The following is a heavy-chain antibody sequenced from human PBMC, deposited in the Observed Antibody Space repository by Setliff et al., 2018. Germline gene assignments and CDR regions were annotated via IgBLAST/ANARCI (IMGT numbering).Heavy chain of an antibody. CDR1: GFTFSNYR. CDR2: IWHDGGNTYI. V-gene: IGHV3-33*08. CDR3: ARTCSGSGCYAGLES. J-gene: IGHJ4*02. D-gene: IGHD2-15*01. Sequence: GGSLRLSCAASGFTFSNYRMHWVRQAPGKGLEWVAVIWHDGGNTYIDYADSLKGRFTISRDNSKNTLYLQMNSLRPEDTAVYYCARTCSGSGCYAGLESWGQGTPVTVSS.